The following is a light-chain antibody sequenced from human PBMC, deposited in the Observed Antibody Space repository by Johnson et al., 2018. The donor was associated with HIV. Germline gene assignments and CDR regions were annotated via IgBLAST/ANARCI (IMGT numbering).Light chain of an antibody. CDR1: SSNIGKNY. Sequence: QSVLTQPPSVSAAPGQKVTISCSGSSSNIGKNYVCWYQQLPGTAPKLLIYDNNKRPSGIPDRFSGSKSGTSATLGITGLRTGDEADYYCGTWDSSLSAGRVFGTGTKVTVL. J-gene: IGLJ1*01. V-gene: IGLV1-51*01. CDR3: GTWDSSLSAGRV. CDR2: DNN.